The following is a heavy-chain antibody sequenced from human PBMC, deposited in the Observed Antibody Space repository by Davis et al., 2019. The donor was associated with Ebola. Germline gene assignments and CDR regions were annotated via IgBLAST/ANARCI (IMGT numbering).Heavy chain of an antibody. CDR1: GGSISSYY. V-gene: IGHV4-59*08. J-gene: IGHJ4*02. CDR2: IYYSGST. Sequence: SGTLSLPFPPSGGSISSYYMSWIRQPPGKGLEGIGYIYYSGSTNYNPSLKSRVTISVDTSKNQFSLKLSSVTAADTAVYYCARQQSSGWYYFDYWGQGTLVTVSS. CDR3: ARQQSSGWYYFDY. D-gene: IGHD6-19*01.